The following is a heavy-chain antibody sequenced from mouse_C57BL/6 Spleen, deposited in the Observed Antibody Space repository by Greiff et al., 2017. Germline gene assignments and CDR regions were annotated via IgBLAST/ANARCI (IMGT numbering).Heavy chain of an antibody. D-gene: IGHD2-4*01. CDR1: GFSFSSYA. Sequence: EVHLVESGEGLVKPGGSLKLSCAASGFSFSSYAMSWVRQTPEKRLEWVAYISSGGDYIYYADTVKGRFTISRDNARNTLYLQMSSLKSEDTAMYYCTRGGRYDYASYAMDYWGQGTSVTVSS. J-gene: IGHJ4*01. V-gene: IGHV5-9-1*02. CDR2: ISSGGDYI. CDR3: TRGGRYDYASYAMDY.